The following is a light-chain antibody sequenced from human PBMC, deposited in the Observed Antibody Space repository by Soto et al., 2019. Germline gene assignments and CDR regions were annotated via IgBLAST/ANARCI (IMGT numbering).Light chain of an antibody. Sequence: ELVLTRSPPTLSASVGDSATXSCRASQSFSSNLAWYQQKPGHATILLIYVASTRASGIPPRLSGSVSGTDFTLTISSLQSEDFAIYYCQHLTTSPPSVGQ. CDR1: QSFSSN. CDR3: QHLTTSPPS. J-gene: IGKJ1*01. V-gene: IGKV3-15*01. CDR2: VAS.